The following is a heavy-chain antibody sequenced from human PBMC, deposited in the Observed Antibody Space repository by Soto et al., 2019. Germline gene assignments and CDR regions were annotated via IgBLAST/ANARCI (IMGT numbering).Heavy chain of an antibody. D-gene: IGHD1-26*01. CDR2: IHSDGSGT. CDR1: GFSFSTTW. J-gene: IGHJ4*02. CDR3: ARDRYYSQEY. Sequence: EVQLVESGGGLVQPGGSLRLSCAASGFSFSTTWMHWFRQAPGKGLVWVSSIHSDGSGTIYADSVKGRFTISRDNARNTLYLQMNSLRAEDTAMYDCARDRYYSQEYWGQGPLVTVS. V-gene: IGHV3-74*01.